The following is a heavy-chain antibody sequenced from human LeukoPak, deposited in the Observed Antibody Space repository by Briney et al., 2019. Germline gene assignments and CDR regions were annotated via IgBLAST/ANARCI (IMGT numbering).Heavy chain of an antibody. CDR3: AHLGYCSGGSCLVFDY. D-gene: IGHD2-15*01. V-gene: IGHV2-5*02. Sequence: SGPTLLKPTPTLTLTCTFSGFSLSTSGVGVGWIRQPPGKALEWLALIYWDDDKRYSPSLKSRLTITKDTSKNQVVLTMTNMDPVGTATYYCAHLGYCSGGSCLVFDYWGQGTLVTVSS. J-gene: IGHJ4*02. CDR2: IYWDDDK. CDR1: GFSLSTSGVG.